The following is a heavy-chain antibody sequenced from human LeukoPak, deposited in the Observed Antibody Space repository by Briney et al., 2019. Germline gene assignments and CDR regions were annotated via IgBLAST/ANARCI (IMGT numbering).Heavy chain of an antibody. CDR1: GGSFSGYY. Sequence: SETLSLTCAVYGGSFSGYYWSWIRQPPGKGLEWIGEINHSGSTNYNPSLKSRVTISVDTSKNQFSLKLSSVTAADTAVYYCARQKGWLQFRAPDYWGQGTLVTVSS. V-gene: IGHV4-34*01. CDR2: INHSGST. J-gene: IGHJ4*02. CDR3: ARQKGWLQFRAPDY. D-gene: IGHD5-24*01.